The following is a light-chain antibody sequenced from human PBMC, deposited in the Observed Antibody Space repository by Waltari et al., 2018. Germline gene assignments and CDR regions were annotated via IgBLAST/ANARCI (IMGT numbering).Light chain of an antibody. CDR3: QQYNSYEWT. CDR1: QSVSSSH. J-gene: IGKJ1*01. CDR2: TTS. Sequence: ETVLTQSPGTLSLSPGERATLSCRASQSVSSSHLAWYQQKPGQAPRVLIYTTSNRATGIPDRFSGSGSGTDFTLTISRLEAEDFAVYYCQQYNSYEWTFGQGTKVAIK. V-gene: IGKV3-20*01.